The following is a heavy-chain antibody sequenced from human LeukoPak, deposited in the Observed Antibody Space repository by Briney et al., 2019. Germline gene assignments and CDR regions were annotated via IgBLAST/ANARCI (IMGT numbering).Heavy chain of an antibody. Sequence: GRSLRLSCAASGFTFDDYAMHWVRQAPGKGLERVSGISWSSGSIGYADSVKGRFTISRDNAKNSLYLQMNSLRAEDTALYYCAKDLGGSWTRYYFDYWGQGTLVTVSS. J-gene: IGHJ4*02. CDR3: AKDLGGSWTRYYFDY. CDR1: GFTFDDYA. V-gene: IGHV3-9*01. CDR2: ISWSSGSI. D-gene: IGHD2-15*01.